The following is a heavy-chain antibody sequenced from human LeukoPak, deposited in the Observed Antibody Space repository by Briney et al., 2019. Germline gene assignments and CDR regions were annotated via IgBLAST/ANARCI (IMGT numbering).Heavy chain of an antibody. J-gene: IGHJ6*03. D-gene: IGHD1-26*01. CDR1: GFNFSTYG. CDR3: AKEGGSFYYYYYMDV. CDR2: IWFDGSIQ. V-gene: IGHV3-33*06. Sequence: PGRSLRLSCAASGFNFSTYGMHWVRQAPGKGLEWVAVIWFDGSIQYSADSVKGRFTISRDNSKNTLFLQMNSLRAEDTAVYYCAKEGGSFYYYYYMDVWGKGTTVTVSS.